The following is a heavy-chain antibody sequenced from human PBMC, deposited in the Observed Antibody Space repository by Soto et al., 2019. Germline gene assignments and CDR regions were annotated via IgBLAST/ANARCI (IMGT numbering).Heavy chain of an antibody. V-gene: IGHV4-59*01. CDR2: IFYSGNT. Sequence: SETLSLTCTVSGGSISSYYWSWIRRPPGKGLEWIGYIFYSGNTNCNPSLKSRLTISVDTSKNQFSLKLTSVTAADTAVYYCARRGSRGNYEASDIWGQGTMVTVSS. D-gene: IGHD1-7*01. CDR3: ARRGSRGNYEASDI. CDR1: GGSISSYY. J-gene: IGHJ3*02.